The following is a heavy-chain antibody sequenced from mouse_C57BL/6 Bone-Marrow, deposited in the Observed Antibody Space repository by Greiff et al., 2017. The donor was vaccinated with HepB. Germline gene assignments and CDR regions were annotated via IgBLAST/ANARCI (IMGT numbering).Heavy chain of an antibody. CDR2: ILPGSGST. CDR3: ANNYRNLLNAMDY. D-gene: IGHD2-5*01. CDR1: GYTFTGYW. V-gene: IGHV1-9*01. J-gene: IGHJ4*01. Sequence: QVQLQQSGAELMKPGASVKISCKATGYTFTGYWIAWVKQRPGHGLEWIGEILPGSGSTNYNEKFKGKATFTADTSSNTAYMQLSSLTTEVSASYYCANNYRNLLNAMDYWCQGTSVTVSS.